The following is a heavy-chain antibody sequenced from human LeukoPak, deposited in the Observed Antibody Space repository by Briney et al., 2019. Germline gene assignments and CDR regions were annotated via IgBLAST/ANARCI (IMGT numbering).Heavy chain of an antibody. J-gene: IGHJ4*02. CDR1: GFTFSSYD. Sequence: PGGSLRLSCAASGFTFSSYDMHWVRQATGKGLEWVSAIGTAGDTYYPGSVKGRFTISRDNAKNSLYLQMNNLRAEDTAVYYCARGGELLRPADYWGQGTLVTVSS. D-gene: IGHD1-26*01. CDR2: IGTAGDT. CDR3: ARGGELLRPADY. V-gene: IGHV3-13*01.